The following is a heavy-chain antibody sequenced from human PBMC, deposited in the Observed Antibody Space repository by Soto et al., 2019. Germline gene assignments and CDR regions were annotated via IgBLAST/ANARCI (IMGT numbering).Heavy chain of an antibody. D-gene: IGHD3-22*01. Sequence: LRLSCAASGFTFSSYAMHWVRQAPGKGLEWVAVISYDGSNKYYADSVKGRFTISRDNSKNTLYLQMNSLRAEDTAVYYCAKSRYSDSSGDFYDYWGQGTLVTVSS. CDR2: ISYDGSNK. J-gene: IGHJ4*02. CDR1: GFTFSSYA. V-gene: IGHV3-30-3*02. CDR3: AKSRYSDSSGDFYDY.